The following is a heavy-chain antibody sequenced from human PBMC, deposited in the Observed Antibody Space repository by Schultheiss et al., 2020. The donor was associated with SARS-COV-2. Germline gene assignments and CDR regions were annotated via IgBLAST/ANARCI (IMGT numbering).Heavy chain of an antibody. Sequence: GSLRLSCKGSGYSFTSYWIGWVRQMPGKGLEWMGIIYPGDSDTRYSPSFQGQVTISADKSINTAYLQWSSLKASDTAMYYCAREKGSGWYRGPNYYYYYGMDVWGQGTTVTVSS. CDR2: IYPGDSDT. CDR3: AREKGSGWYRGPNYYYYYGMDV. V-gene: IGHV5-51*01. J-gene: IGHJ6*02. D-gene: IGHD6-19*01. CDR1: GYSFTSYW.